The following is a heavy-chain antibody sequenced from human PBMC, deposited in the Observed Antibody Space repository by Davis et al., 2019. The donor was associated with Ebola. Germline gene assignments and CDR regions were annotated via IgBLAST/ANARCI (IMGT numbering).Heavy chain of an antibody. Sequence: SVKVSCKASGGTFSSYAISWVRQAPGQGLEWMGEIIPILGIANYAQKFQGRVTITADKSTSTAYMELSSLRSEDTAVYYCARKEGHDAFDIWGQGTMVTVSS. V-gene: IGHV1-69*10. CDR1: GGTFSSYA. J-gene: IGHJ3*02. CDR3: ARKEGHDAFDI. CDR2: IIPILGIA.